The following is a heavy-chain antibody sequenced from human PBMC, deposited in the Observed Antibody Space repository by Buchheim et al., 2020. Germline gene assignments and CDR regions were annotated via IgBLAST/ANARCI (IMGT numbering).Heavy chain of an antibody. V-gene: IGHV4-34*01. CDR2: INHSGST. CDR1: GGSFSGYY. Sequence: QVQLQQWGAGLLKPSETLSLTCAVYGGSFSGYYWSWIRQPPGKGLELIGEINHSGSTNYNPPLKSRLTISVDTSKNQFSLKLSALTAADTAVYYCARGPSPLLRFDPWGQGTL. CDR3: ARGPSPLLRFDP. J-gene: IGHJ5*02. D-gene: IGHD1-26*01.